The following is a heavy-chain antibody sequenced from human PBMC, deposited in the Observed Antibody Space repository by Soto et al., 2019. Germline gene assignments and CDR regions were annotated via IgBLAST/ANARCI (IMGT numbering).Heavy chain of an antibody. D-gene: IGHD5-12*01. CDR1: GFTFSSYA. CDR2: ISGSGGST. CDR3: AKVLGERPYSGYDWPFDY. Sequence: GGSLRLSCAAPGFTFSSYAMSWVRQAPGKGLEWVSAISGSGGSTYYADSVKGRFTISRDNSKNTLYLQMNSLRAEDTAVYYCAKVLGERPYSGYDWPFDYWGQGTLVTVSS. V-gene: IGHV3-23*01. J-gene: IGHJ4*02.